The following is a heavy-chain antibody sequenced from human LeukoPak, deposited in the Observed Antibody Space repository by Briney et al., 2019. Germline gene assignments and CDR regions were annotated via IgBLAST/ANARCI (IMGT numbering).Heavy chain of an antibody. V-gene: IGHV1-2*02. CDR2: INPNSGGT. Sequence: GASVKVSCKASGYTFTSYDINWVRQATGQGLEWMGWINPNSGGTNYAQKFQGRVTMTRDTSISTAYMELSRLRSDDTAVYYCARVDWSIAFDYWGQGTLVTVSS. J-gene: IGHJ4*02. CDR1: GYTFTSYD. CDR3: ARVDWSIAFDY. D-gene: IGHD3/OR15-3a*01.